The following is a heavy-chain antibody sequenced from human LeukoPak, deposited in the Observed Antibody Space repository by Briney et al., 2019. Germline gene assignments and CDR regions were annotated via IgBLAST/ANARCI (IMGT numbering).Heavy chain of an antibody. D-gene: IGHD1-26*01. CDR2: IYYSGST. CDR3: ARYSGSYWKLDAFDI. J-gene: IGHJ3*02. CDR1: GGSISSYY. Sequence: PSETLSLTCTVSGGSISSYYWSWIRQPPGKGLEWMGYIYYSGSTNYNPSLKSRVTMSVDTSKNQFSLKLSSVTAADTAVYYCARYSGSYWKLDAFDIWGQGTMVTVSS. V-gene: IGHV4-59*08.